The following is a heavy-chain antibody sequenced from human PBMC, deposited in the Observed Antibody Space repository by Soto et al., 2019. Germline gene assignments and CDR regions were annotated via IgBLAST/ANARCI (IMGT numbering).Heavy chain of an antibody. J-gene: IGHJ6*02. D-gene: IGHD1-7*01. CDR3: ARESRGGITGTRLQGSLGLDV. Sequence: QVQLQESGPGLVKPSQTLSLTCTVSGGSISSGGFYWSWIRQHPGEGLEWIGYIFYSGSTYYNPSLKSRVTISVDPSKNQFSLKLSSVTAADTAVYFCARESRGGITGTRLQGSLGLDVWGQGTTVTVSS. CDR2: IFYSGST. CDR1: GGSISSGGFY. V-gene: IGHV4-31*03.